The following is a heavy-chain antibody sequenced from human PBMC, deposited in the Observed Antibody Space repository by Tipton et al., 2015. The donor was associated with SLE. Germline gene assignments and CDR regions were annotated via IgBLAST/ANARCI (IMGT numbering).Heavy chain of an antibody. CDR2: VTGGNDKT. CDR1: GFTFSDCA. V-gene: IGHV3-23*01. CDR3: AKQPYFRYSMDV. Sequence: GSLRLSCEASGFTFSDCAMTWVRQAPGKGLEWVSTVTGGNDKTYYADSVKGRFTISSDISKTTLYLQMNSLTAADTAIYFCAKQPYFRYSMDVWGKGTTVTVSS. D-gene: IGHD2/OR15-2a*01. J-gene: IGHJ6*03.